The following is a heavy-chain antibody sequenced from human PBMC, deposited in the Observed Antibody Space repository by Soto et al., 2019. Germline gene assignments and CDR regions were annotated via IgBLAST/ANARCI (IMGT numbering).Heavy chain of an antibody. D-gene: IGHD3-3*01. CDR1: GGTISCYY. V-gene: IGHV4-4*07. Sequence: PSETLSLTCSVSGGTISCYYWTWIRQPAGKGLEWIGRIYSSGNTKYNPSLQSRVTMSLDTSNNQFSLRLTSVTAADTAVYYCARGQRFSDWFDPWGQGTLVNVS. CDR2: IYSSGNT. CDR3: ARGQRFSDWFDP. J-gene: IGHJ5*02.